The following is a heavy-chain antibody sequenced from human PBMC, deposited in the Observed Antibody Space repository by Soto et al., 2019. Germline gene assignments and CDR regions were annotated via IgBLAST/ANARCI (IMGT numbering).Heavy chain of an antibody. CDR3: ARDLGYALPDY. D-gene: IGHD2-15*01. J-gene: IGHJ4*02. CDR2: INAGNGNT. CDR1: GYTFTSYA. V-gene: IGHV1-3*05. Sequence: QVQLVQSGAEEKKPGAPVKVSCKASGYTFTSYAMHWVRQAPGQRLEWMGWINAGNGNTKYSQKFQGRVTITRDTSASTAYMELSSLRSEDTAVYYCARDLGYALPDYWGQGTLVTVSS.